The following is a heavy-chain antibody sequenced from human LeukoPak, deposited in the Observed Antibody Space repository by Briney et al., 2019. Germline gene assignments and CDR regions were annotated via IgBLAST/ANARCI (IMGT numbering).Heavy chain of an antibody. V-gene: IGHV3-9*01. CDR1: GFTFDDYA. CDR2: ISWNSGSI. D-gene: IGHD4-17*01. Sequence: AGGSLRLSCAASGFTFDDYAMHWVRQAPGKGLEWVSGISWNSGSIGYADSVKGRFTISRDNAKNSLYLQMNSLRAEDTALYYCAKDIGVDGDYANWFDPWGQGTLVTVSS. CDR3: AKDIGVDGDYANWFDP. J-gene: IGHJ5*02.